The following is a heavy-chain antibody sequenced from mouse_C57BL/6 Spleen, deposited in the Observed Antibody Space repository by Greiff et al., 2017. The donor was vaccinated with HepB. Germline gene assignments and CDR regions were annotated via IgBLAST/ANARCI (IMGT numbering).Heavy chain of an antibody. CDR2: ISSGSSTI. D-gene: IGHD2-4*01. V-gene: IGHV5-17*01. CDR3: AKGGFYDYAWFAY. J-gene: IGHJ3*01. CDR1: GFTFSDYG. Sequence: EVKVVESGGGLVKPGGSLKLSCAASGFTFSDYGMHWVRQAPEKGLEWVAYISSGSSTIYYADTVKGRFTISRDNAKNTLFLQMTSLRSEDTAMYYCAKGGFYDYAWFAYWGQGTLVTVSA.